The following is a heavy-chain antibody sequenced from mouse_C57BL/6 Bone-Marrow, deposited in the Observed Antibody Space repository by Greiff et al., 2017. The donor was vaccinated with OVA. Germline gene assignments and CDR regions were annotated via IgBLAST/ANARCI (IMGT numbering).Heavy chain of an antibody. CDR2: ISYDGSN. CDR3: ARYYYGSSFHYFDY. Sequence: DVQLQESGPGLVKPSQSLSLTCSVTGYSITSGYYWNWIRQFPGNKLEWMGYISYDGSNNSNPSLKNRISITRDTSKNQFFLKLNSVTTEDTATYYCARYYYGSSFHYFDYWGQGTTLTVSS. CDR1: GYSITSGYY. D-gene: IGHD1-1*01. V-gene: IGHV3-6*01. J-gene: IGHJ2*01.